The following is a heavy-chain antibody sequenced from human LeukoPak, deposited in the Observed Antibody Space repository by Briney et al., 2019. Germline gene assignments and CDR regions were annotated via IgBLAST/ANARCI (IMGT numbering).Heavy chain of an antibody. CDR3: ARPLSYGSGSYFDY. D-gene: IGHD3-10*01. Sequence: ASVKVSCKASGYTFITYGMSWVRQAPGQGLEWMGWVSAYDGDTKYAQKFQGRVTMTTDTSTSTAYMELRSLRSDDTAVYFCARPLSYGSGSYFDYWGQGTLVTVSS. CDR2: VSAYDGDT. J-gene: IGHJ4*02. V-gene: IGHV1-18*04. CDR1: GYTFITYG.